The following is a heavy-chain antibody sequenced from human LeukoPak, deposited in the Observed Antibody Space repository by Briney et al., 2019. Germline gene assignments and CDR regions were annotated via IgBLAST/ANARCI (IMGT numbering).Heavy chain of an antibody. CDR2: ISSSSSYI. CDR1: GFTFSSYS. D-gene: IGHD4-23*01. V-gene: IGHV3-21*01. Sequence: PGGSLRLSCAASGFTFSSYSMNWVRQAPGKGLEWVSSISSSSSYIYYADSVKGRFTISRDNAKNSLYLQMNSLRAEGTAVYYCARVGNSHSHLLDYWGQGTLVTVSS. J-gene: IGHJ4*02. CDR3: ARVGNSHSHLLDY.